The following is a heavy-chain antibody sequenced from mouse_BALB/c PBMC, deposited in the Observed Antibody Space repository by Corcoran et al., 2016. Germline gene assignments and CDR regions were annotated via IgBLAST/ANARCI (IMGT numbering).Heavy chain of an antibody. CDR2: INPYNDGT. CDR3: ARGGITTVVAEAY. D-gene: IGHD1-1*01. J-gene: IGHJ3*01. CDR1: GYTFTSYV. V-gene: IGHV1S136*01. Sequence: EVQLQQSGPELVKPGASVKMSCKASGYTFTSYVMHWVKQKPGQCLEWIGYINPYNDGTKYNEKFKGKATLNSDKSSSTAYMELSSLTSEDSAVYYCARGGITTVVAEAYWGQGTLVTVSA.